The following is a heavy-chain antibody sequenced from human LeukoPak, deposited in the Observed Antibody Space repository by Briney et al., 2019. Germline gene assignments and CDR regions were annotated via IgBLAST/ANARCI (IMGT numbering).Heavy chain of an antibody. CDR2: ISSSSSTI. CDR3: ARGPYYYYMDV. V-gene: IGHV3-48*01. J-gene: IGHJ6*03. CDR1: GFTFSSYS. Sequence: GGSLRLSCAASGFTFSSYSMNWVRQAPGKGLEWVSYISSSSSTIYYADSVKGRFTISRDNAKNSLYLQMNSLRAEDTAVCYCARGPYYYYMDVWGKGTTVTVSS.